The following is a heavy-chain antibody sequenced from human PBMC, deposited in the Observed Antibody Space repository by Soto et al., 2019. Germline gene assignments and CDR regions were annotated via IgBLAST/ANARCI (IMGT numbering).Heavy chain of an antibody. V-gene: IGHV3-15*01. CDR3: TTVFYYDSSGYSVGTDY. J-gene: IGHJ4*02. D-gene: IGHD3-22*01. CDR1: GFTFSNAW. Sequence: GGSLRLSCAASGFTFSNAWMSWVRQAPGKGLEWVGRIKSKTDGGTTDYAAPVKGRFTISRDDSKNTLYLQMNSLKTEDTAVYYCTTVFYYDSSGYSVGTDYWGQGTLVTVSS. CDR2: IKSKTDGGTT.